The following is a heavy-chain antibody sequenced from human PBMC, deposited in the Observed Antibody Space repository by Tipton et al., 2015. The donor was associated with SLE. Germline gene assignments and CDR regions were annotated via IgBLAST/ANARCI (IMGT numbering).Heavy chain of an antibody. CDR2: IYHSGST. CDR1: GGSISSGGYS. J-gene: IGHJ3*02. V-gene: IGHV4-39*07. Sequence: TLSLTCTVSGGSISSGGYSWGWIRQPPGKGLEWIGSIYHSGSTYYNPSLKSRVTISVDTSKNQFSLKLSSVTAADTAVYYCARDNIVVEIAKGAFDIWGQGTMVTVSS. D-gene: IGHD2-21*01. CDR3: ARDNIVVEIAKGAFDI.